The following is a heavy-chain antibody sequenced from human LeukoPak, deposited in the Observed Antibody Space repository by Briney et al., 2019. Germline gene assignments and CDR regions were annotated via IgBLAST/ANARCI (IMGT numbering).Heavy chain of an antibody. CDR3: AKGSSADY. D-gene: IGHD3-22*01. V-gene: IGHV3-30*18. Sequence: GGSLRLSCAASGFTFSSYGMHWVRQAPGKGLEWVAVISYDGSNKYYADSVKGRFTISRDNSKNTLYLQMSSLRAEDTAVYYCAKGSSADYWGQGTLVTVSS. CDR2: ISYDGSNK. CDR1: GFTFSSYG. J-gene: IGHJ4*02.